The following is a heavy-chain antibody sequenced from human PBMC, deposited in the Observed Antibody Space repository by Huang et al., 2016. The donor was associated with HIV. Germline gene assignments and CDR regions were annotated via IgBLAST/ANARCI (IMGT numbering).Heavy chain of an antibody. CDR2: ISYYGSNK. CDR1: GFSFSTYG. V-gene: IGHV3-30*18. CDR3: AKDGADEEWDIDY. Sequence: VQLVESGGGVVQPGRSLRLACAASGFSFSTYGLHWVRQAPGKGLEGVAFISYYGSNKYYAHSVKGRFTISRDTSENKVYLQMNSLRHEDTAVYYCAKDGADEEWDIDYWGQGTLVTVSS. D-gene: IGHD1-26*01. J-gene: IGHJ4*02.